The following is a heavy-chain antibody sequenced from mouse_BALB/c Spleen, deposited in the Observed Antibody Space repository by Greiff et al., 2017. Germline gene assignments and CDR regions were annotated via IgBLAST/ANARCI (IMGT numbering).Heavy chain of an antibody. J-gene: IGHJ3*01. D-gene: IGHD3-1*01. CDR1: GYSITSDYA. Sequence: EVKLQESGPGLVKPSQSLFLTCTVTGYSITSDYAWNWVRQFPGNKLEWMGYISYSGSTSYNPSLKSRISITRDTSKNQFFLQLNSVTTEDTATYYCARFWGLFAYWGQGTLVTVSA. V-gene: IGHV3-2*02. CDR2: ISYSGST. CDR3: ARFWGLFAY.